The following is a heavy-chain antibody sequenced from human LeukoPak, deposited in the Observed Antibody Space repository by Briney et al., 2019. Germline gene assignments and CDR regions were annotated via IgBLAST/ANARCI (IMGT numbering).Heavy chain of an antibody. CDR1: GGSFSGYY. D-gene: IGHD6-19*01. CDR2: INHSGST. CDR3: TRGLQIREQSLAY. V-gene: IGHV4-34*01. Sequence: PSETLSLTCAVYGGSFSGYYWSWIRQPPWKGLEWIGEINHSGSTNYNPSLKSRVTISVDTSKNQLSLKLNSLTAADTAVYYCTRGLQIREQSLAYWGQGTLVTVSS. J-gene: IGHJ4*02.